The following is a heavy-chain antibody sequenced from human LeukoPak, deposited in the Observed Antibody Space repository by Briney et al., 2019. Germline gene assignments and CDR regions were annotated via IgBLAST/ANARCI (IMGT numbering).Heavy chain of an antibody. CDR2: INTDGGRT. D-gene: IGHD2-21*02. Sequence: PGGSLRLSCAASGFTFISYEMQWVRQAPGKGLLWVSRINTDGGRTSYADSVKGRFSISRDNAKNTLYLQMNSLRAEDTAVYYCARELPREVTLDYWGQGTLVTASS. CDR1: GFTFISYE. J-gene: IGHJ4*02. CDR3: ARELPREVTLDY. V-gene: IGHV3-74*01.